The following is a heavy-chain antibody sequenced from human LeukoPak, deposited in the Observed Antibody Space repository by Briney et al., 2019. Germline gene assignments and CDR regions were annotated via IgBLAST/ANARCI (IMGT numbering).Heavy chain of an antibody. CDR3: ARHDSSGYYQDPDQLDY. CDR2: IYYSGST. D-gene: IGHD3-22*01. V-gene: IGHV4-59*08. Sequence: PSETLSLTCTVSGGSISSYYWSWIRQPPGKGLEWIGYIYYSGSTNYNPSLKSRVTISVDTSKNQFSLKLSSVTAADTAVYYCARHDSSGYYQDPDQLDYWGQGTLVTVSS. J-gene: IGHJ4*02. CDR1: GGSISSYY.